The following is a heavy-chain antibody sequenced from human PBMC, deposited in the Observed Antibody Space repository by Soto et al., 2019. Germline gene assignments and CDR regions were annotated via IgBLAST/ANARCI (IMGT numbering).Heavy chain of an antibody. Sequence: SETLSLTCTVSGGSISSYYWSWIRQPAGKGLEWIGRIYTSGSTNYNPSPKSRVTMSVDTSKNQFSLKLSSVTAADTAVYYCAREPSYSSSWGAYYYYGMDVWGQGTTVTVSS. CDR2: IYTSGST. V-gene: IGHV4-4*07. CDR1: GGSISSYY. CDR3: AREPSYSSSWGAYYYYGMDV. J-gene: IGHJ6*02. D-gene: IGHD6-13*01.